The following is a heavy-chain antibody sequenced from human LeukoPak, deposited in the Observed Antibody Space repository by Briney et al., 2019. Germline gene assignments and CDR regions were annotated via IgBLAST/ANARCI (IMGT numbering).Heavy chain of an antibody. Sequence: GGSLRLSCAASGFTFSSYAMHWVRQAPGKGLEWVAVISYDGSNKYYADSVKGRFTISRDNSKNTLYLQMNSLRAEDTAVYYCARAKSFDYGGNPLDYWGQGTLVTVSS. D-gene: IGHD4-23*01. CDR3: ARAKSFDYGGNPLDY. V-gene: IGHV3-30-3*01. CDR1: GFTFSSYA. CDR2: ISYDGSNK. J-gene: IGHJ4*02.